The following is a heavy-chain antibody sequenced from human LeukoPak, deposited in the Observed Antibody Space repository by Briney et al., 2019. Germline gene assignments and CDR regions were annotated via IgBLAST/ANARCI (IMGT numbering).Heavy chain of an antibody. CDR1: GYTFTSYW. CDR2: IYPGDSDT. D-gene: IGHD1-26*01. CDR3: ARLSGSYYSGFDY. J-gene: IGHJ4*02. Sequence: KVSCKASGYTFTSYWIGWVRQMPGKGLEWMGIIYPGDSDTRYSPSFQGQVTISADKSISTAYLQWSSLKASDSAIYYCARLSGSYYSGFDYWGQGTLVTVSS. V-gene: IGHV5-51*01.